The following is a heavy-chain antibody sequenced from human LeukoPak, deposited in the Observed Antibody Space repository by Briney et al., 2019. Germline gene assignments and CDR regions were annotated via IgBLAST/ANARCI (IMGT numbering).Heavy chain of an antibody. D-gene: IGHD2-15*01. CDR3: ARDWSPSYCRGGSCPNDY. CDR2: IKQDGSEK. V-gene: IGHV3-7*01. J-gene: IGHJ4*02. CDR1: GFTFSSYW. Sequence: GGSLRLSCAASGFTFSSYWMHWVRQAPGKGLEWVANIKQDGSEKYYVDSVKGRFTISRDNAKNSLYLQMNSLRAEDTAVYYCARDWSPSYCRGGSCPNDYWGQGILVTVSS.